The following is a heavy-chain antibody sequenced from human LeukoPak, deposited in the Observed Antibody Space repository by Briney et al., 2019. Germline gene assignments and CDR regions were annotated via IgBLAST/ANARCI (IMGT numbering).Heavy chain of an antibody. CDR1: GYTFTSYY. CDR2: INPSGGST. V-gene: IGHV1-46*01. D-gene: IGHD6-13*01. CDR3: ARVGVSGRIAAAGTHFQH. J-gene: IGHJ1*01. Sequence: GASVKVSCKASGYTFTSYYMHWVRQAPGQGLEWMGIINPSGGSTSYAQKFQGRVTVTRDTSTSTVYMELSSLRSEDTAVYYCARVGVSGRIAAAGTHFQHWGQGTLVTVSS.